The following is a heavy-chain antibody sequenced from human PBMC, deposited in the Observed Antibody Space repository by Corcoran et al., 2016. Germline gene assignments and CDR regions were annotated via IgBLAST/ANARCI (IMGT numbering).Heavy chain of an antibody. J-gene: IGHJ4*02. CDR3: STLTACSGGSCYPFDY. CDR1: GFTFSIFG. D-gene: IGHD2-15*01. CDR2: ISYDGSDK. Sequence: QVRLVESGGCVVQPGRSLRLSCAASGFTFSIFGMHWVRQAPGKGLEWVAVISYDGSDKSYADSVKGRFTISRDTSKNTLYLQINSLRAEDAALYYCSTLTACSGGSCYPFDYWGQGTLVTVSS. V-gene: IGHV3-30*03.